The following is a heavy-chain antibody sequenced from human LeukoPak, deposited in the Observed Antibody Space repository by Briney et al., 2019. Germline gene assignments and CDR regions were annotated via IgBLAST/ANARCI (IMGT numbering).Heavy chain of an antibody. J-gene: IGHJ1*01. D-gene: IGHD4-23*01. V-gene: IGHV4-30-4*08. Sequence: SETLSLTCTVSGGSISSGGYYWSWIRQHPGKGLEWIGYIYYSGSTYYNPSLKSRVTISVDTSKNQFSLKLSSVTAADTAVYYCASDYGGNPEYFQHWGQGTLVTVSS. CDR1: GGSISSGGYY. CDR3: ASDYGGNPEYFQH. CDR2: IYYSGST.